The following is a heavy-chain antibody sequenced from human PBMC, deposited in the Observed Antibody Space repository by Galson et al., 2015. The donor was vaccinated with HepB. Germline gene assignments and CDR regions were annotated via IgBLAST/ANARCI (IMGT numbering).Heavy chain of an antibody. CDR1: GFTFDDYA. D-gene: IGHD1-26*01. J-gene: IGHJ5*02. V-gene: IGHV3-9*01. Sequence: SLRLSCAASGFTFDDYAMHWVRQAPGKGLEWVSGISWNSGSIGYADSVKGRFTISRDNAKNSLFLQMNSVRAEDTALYYCAKDKGWELLGWFDPWGQGTLVTVSS. CDR2: ISWNSGSI. CDR3: AKDKGWELLGWFDP.